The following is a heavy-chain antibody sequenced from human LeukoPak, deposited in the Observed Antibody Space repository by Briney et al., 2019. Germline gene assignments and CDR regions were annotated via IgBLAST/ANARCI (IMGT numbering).Heavy chain of an antibody. CDR1: GFTFSSYA. V-gene: IGHV3-23*01. CDR2: ISGSGGGT. CDR3: AKMGDGDYFDY. Sequence: GGSLRLSCAASGFTFSSYAMSWVRQAPGKGLEWVSAISGSGGGTYYADSVKGRFTITRDNSKNTLYLQMNSLRAEDTAVYYCAKMGDGDYFDYWGQGTLVTVSS. D-gene: IGHD3-16*01. J-gene: IGHJ4*02.